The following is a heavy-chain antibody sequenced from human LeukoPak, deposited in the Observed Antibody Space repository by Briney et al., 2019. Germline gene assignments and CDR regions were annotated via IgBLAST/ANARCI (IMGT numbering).Heavy chain of an antibody. CDR1: AGSISNYY. J-gene: IGHJ3*02. V-gene: IGHV4-59*12. Sequence: PSETLSLTCTVSAGSISNYYWSWIRQPPGKGLEWIGYISYSGSTNYNPSLKSRVTISVDTSKNQFSLKLSSVTAADTAVYYCARGRGDGSPKRNAFDIWGQGTMVTVSS. CDR2: ISYSGST. CDR3: ARGRGDGSPKRNAFDI. D-gene: IGHD5-24*01.